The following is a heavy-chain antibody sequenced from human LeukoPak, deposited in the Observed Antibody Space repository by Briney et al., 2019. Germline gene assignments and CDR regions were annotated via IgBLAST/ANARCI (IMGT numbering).Heavy chain of an antibody. D-gene: IGHD6-19*01. V-gene: IGHV1-2*02. Sequence: ASVKVSCKASGYTFTGYYTHWVRQAPGQGLEWMGWINPNSGGTNYAQKFQGRVTMTRDTSISTAYMELSRLGSDDTAVYYCARDLSVWTVAGAYDYWGQGTLVTVSS. CDR2: INPNSGGT. CDR1: GYTFTGYY. CDR3: ARDLSVWTVAGAYDY. J-gene: IGHJ4*02.